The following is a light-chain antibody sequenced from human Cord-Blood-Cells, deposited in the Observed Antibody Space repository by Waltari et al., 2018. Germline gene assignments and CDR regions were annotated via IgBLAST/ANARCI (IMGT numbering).Light chain of an antibody. CDR3: QQYNSYL. V-gene: IGKV1-5*01. CDR1: QSISSW. CDR2: DAS. J-gene: IGKJ1*01. Sequence: DIQMTQSPSTLSASVGAIVTITCRSSQSISSWLAWYQQKPGKAPKLLTYDASSLESGVPSRFSGSGSGTEFTLTISSLQPDDFATYYCQQYNSYLFGQGTKVEIK.